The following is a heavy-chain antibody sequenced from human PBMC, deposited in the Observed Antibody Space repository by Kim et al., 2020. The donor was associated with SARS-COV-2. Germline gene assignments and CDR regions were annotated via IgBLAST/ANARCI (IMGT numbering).Heavy chain of an antibody. V-gene: IGHV4-59*01. J-gene: IGHJ4*02. D-gene: IGHD6-13*01. Sequence: STRSPKSRVTITIDTSKNQFTLRVSSVTAADSAVYYCARIEDSSSCVFDYWGQGTLVTVSS. CDR3: ARIEDSSSCVFDY.